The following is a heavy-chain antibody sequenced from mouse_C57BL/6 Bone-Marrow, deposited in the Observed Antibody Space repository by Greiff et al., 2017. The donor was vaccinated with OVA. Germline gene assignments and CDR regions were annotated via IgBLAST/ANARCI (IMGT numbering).Heavy chain of an antibody. CDR1: GYTFTSYW. Sequence: QVQLQQPGAELVMPGASVKLSCKASGYTFTSYWMHWVKQRPGQGLEWIGEIDPSDSYTNYNQKFKGKSTLTVDKSSSTAYMQLSSLTSEDSAVYYCARCMRDEWGCAYWGQGTLVTVSA. CDR3: ARCMRDEWGCAY. V-gene: IGHV1-69*01. J-gene: IGHJ3*01. D-gene: IGHD1-3*01. CDR2: IDPSDSYT.